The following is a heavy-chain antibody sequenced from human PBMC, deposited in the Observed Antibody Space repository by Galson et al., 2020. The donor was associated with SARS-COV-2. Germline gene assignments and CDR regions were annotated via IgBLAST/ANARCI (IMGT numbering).Heavy chain of an antibody. CDR2: ISSSSSYI. CDR3: ASDYGDYTNYYYYYGMDV. Sequence: GESLKISCAASGFTFSSYSMNWVRQAPGKGLEWVSSISSSSSYIYYADSVKGRFTISRDNAKNSLYLQMNSLRAEDTAVYYCASDYGDYTNYYYYYGMDVWGQGTTVTVSS. V-gene: IGHV3-21*01. J-gene: IGHJ6*02. CDR1: GFTFSSYS. D-gene: IGHD4-17*01.